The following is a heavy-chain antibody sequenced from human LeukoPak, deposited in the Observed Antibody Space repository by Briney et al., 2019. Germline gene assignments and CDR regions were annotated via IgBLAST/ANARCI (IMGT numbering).Heavy chain of an antibody. CDR3: AIMHGYYDGSGYWVQ. J-gene: IGHJ1*01. V-gene: IGHV3-23*01. CDR2: ITPNADRT. CDR1: GFTFGSYG. Sequence: GGSLRLSCAASGFTFGSYGMSWVRQAPGEGLEWVSFITPNADRTSYADSVEGRFTISRDNPRNTLYMQMNSLRDEDTAVYYCAIMHGYYDGSGYWVQWGQGTLVTVSS. D-gene: IGHD3-22*01.